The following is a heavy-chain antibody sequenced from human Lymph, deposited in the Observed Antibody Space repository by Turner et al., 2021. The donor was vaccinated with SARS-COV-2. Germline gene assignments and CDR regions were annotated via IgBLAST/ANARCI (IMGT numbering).Heavy chain of an antibody. V-gene: IGHV3-21*01. CDR2: ISSSSTYI. Sequence: EVQLVESGGGLVKPGGSLRFPCAASGFTSSSCSMNWVRQAPGKGLEWVSSISSSSTYIYYADSLKGRFTISRDNAKNSLYLQMNSLRAEDTAVYYCARGTYYYDSSVYSGTNWFDPWGQGTLVTVSS. D-gene: IGHD3-22*01. CDR3: ARGTYYYDSSVYSGTNWFDP. J-gene: IGHJ5*02. CDR1: GFTSSSCS.